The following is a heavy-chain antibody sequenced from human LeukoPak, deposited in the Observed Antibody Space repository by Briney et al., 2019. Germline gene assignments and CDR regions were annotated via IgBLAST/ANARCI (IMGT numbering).Heavy chain of an antibody. Sequence: GGSLRLSCAASGFTVSSNYMSWVRQAPGKGLEWVSVIYSGGGTYYADSVKGRFTISRDNSKNTLYLQMNSLRAEDTAMYYCARDPFRGYGDGMWGQGTLVTVSS. CDR3: ARDPFRGYGDGM. CDR1: GFTVSSNY. CDR2: IYSGGGT. V-gene: IGHV3-53*01. D-gene: IGHD5-18*01. J-gene: IGHJ4*02.